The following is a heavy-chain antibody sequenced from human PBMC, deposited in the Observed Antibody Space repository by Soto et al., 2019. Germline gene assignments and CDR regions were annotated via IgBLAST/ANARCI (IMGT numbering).Heavy chain of an antibody. V-gene: IGHV4-34*01. Sequence: SETLSLTGAVYGGSFSSYYWNSIRHPPGKGLEWIGESNHSRSTNYNPPLKRRVTRSVHTSKHQLSLKLSSVTAADTAVYYCARGGIVVVPAAIHGNWFDYCGKGTLVNV. CDR1: GGSFSSYY. CDR3: ARGGIVVVPAAIHGNWFDY. D-gene: IGHD2-2*02. CDR2: SNHSRST. J-gene: IGHJ5*01.